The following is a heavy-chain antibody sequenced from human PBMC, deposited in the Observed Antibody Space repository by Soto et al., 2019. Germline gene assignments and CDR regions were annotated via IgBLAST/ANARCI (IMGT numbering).Heavy chain of an antibody. CDR3: ARERAVAGFDY. CDR1: GYTFTSYD. Sequence: QVQLVQSGAEVKKPGASVKVSCNASGYTFTSYDINWVRQATGQGLEWMGWMNANSGNTGYAQKFQGRVTMTTNTAISTAYMELSSLRSEDTSVYDCARERAVAGFDYWGQGTLVTVSS. D-gene: IGHD6-19*01. V-gene: IGHV1-8*01. J-gene: IGHJ4*02. CDR2: MNANSGNT.